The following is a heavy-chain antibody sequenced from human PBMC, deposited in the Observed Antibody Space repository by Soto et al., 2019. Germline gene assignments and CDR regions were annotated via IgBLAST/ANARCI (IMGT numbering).Heavy chain of an antibody. Sequence: ASVKVSCKASGYTFTGYYMHWVRQAPGQGLEWMGWINPNSGGTNYAQKFQGRVTMTRDTSISTAYMELSRLRSDDTAVYYCARGKGDTFYYYYGMDVWGQGTTVPVSS. J-gene: IGHJ6*02. CDR3: ARGKGDTFYYYYGMDV. CDR2: INPNSGGT. V-gene: IGHV1-2*02. CDR1: GYTFTGYY. D-gene: IGHD1-26*01.